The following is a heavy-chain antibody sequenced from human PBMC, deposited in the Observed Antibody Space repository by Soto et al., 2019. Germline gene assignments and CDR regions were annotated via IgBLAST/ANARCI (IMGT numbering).Heavy chain of an antibody. V-gene: IGHV3-21*01. J-gene: IGHJ6*03. CDR2: ISSSSSYI. CDR3: ARRYCSGGSCYLQNYYYYYYMDV. CDR1: GFTFSSYS. D-gene: IGHD2-15*01. Sequence: EVQLVESGGGLVKPGGSLRLSCAASGFTFSSYSMNWVRQAPGKGLEWVSSISSSSSYIYYADSVKGRFTISRDNAKNSLCRQMNSLRAEDTAVYYCARRYCSGGSCYLQNYYYYYYMDVWGKGTTVTVSS.